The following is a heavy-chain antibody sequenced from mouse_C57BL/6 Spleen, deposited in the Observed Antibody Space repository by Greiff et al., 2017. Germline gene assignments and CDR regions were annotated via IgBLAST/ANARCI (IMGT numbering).Heavy chain of an antibody. CDR1: GYSFTSYY. J-gene: IGHJ3*01. CDR3: ARVYDGGFAY. Sequence: LQESGPELVKPGASVKISCKASGYSFTSYYIHWVKQRPGPGLEWIGWIYPGSGNTKYNEKFKGKATLTADKASRTAYMQLSSLTSEDSAVYYCARVYDGGFAYWGQGTLVTVSA. D-gene: IGHD2-14*01. V-gene: IGHV1-66*01. CDR2: IYPGSGNT.